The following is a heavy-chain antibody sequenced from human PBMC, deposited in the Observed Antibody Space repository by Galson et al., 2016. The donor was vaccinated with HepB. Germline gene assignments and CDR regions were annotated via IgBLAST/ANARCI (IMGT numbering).Heavy chain of an antibody. Sequence: ETLSPTCAVSGGSINNNNWWSWVRQPPGKGLEWIGDVYHSGSTNYNPSLKSRVIISVDKSKNQFSLRLSSLTAADTAVYYCARVLEVAGNNWFDPWGQGTLVTVSS. V-gene: IGHV4-4*02. J-gene: IGHJ5*02. CDR3: ARVLEVAGNNWFDP. CDR1: GGSINNNNW. D-gene: IGHD6-13*01. CDR2: VYHSGST.